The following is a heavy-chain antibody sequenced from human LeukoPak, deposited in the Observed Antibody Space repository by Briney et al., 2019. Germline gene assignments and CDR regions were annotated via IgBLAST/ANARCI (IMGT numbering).Heavy chain of an antibody. V-gene: IGHV3-23*01. CDR2: ITGSGGST. J-gene: IGHJ4*02. CDR1: GFTFSNYG. CDR3: ARDERLLSFLK. Sequence: GGSPRLSCAASGFTFSNYGLSWVRQAPGKGLEWVSGITGSGGSTYYADSVKGRFTISRDNSKNTLYLQMNSLRAEDTAIYYCARDERLLSFLKWGQGTLVTVSS. D-gene: IGHD3-3*01.